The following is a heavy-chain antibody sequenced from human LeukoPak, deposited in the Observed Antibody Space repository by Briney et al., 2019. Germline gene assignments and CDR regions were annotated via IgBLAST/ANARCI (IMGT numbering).Heavy chain of an antibody. Sequence: PSETLSLTCAVSGGSISSSNWWSWVRQPPGKGLEWIGEIFHTGNTNYNPSLKSRVTISVDKSKKQFSLKLSSVTAADTAVYYCARSSTGSYFDYWGQGTLVTVSS. CDR3: ARSSTGSYFDY. CDR1: GGSISSSNW. J-gene: IGHJ4*02. D-gene: IGHD3-3*02. CDR2: IFHTGNT. V-gene: IGHV4-4*02.